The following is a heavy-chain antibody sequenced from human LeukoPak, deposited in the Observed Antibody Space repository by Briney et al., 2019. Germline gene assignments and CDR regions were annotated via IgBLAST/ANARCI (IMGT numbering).Heavy chain of an antibody. CDR2: ILNGGSQE. CDR3: ARDDALGDNALDI. CDR1: GFTFSSYG. D-gene: IGHD3-16*01. V-gene: IGHV3-33*01. J-gene: IGHJ3*02. Sequence: PGRSLRLSCAASGFTFSSYGMHWVRQAPGKGLEWVAVILNGGSQEKYADSVKGRFTISRDNSKNTLFLQMNSLRAEDTAEYYCARDDALGDNALDIWGQGTMVTVSS.